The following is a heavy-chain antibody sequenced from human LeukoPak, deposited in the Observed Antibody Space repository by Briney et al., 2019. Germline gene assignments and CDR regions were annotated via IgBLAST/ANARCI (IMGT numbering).Heavy chain of an antibody. J-gene: IGHJ6*02. V-gene: IGHV4-34*01. CDR3: ARVMVRGAITPRHGMDV. CDR1: GGSFSGYY. Sequence: PSETLSLTCAVFGGSFSGYYWSWIRQPPGKGLEWIGEFNLSGSTNYNPSLKSRVTISVDTSKNQFSLKLSSVTAADTAVYYCARVMVRGAITPRHGMDVWGQGTTVTVSS. D-gene: IGHD3-10*01. CDR2: FNLSGST.